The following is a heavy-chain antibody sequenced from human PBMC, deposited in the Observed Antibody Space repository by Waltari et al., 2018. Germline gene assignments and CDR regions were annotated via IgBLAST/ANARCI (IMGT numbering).Heavy chain of an antibody. CDR3: ARGGWELPYYYYGMDV. D-gene: IGHD1-26*01. CDR2: MNPNSGNT. Sequence: QVQLVQSGAEVKKPGASVKVSCKASGYTFTSYDFNWVRQATGQGLEWMGWMNPNSGNTGYAQKFQGRVTMTRNTSISTAYMELSSLRSEDTAVYYCARGGWELPYYYYGMDVWGQGTTVTVSS. V-gene: IGHV1-8*02. J-gene: IGHJ6*02. CDR1: GYTFTSYD.